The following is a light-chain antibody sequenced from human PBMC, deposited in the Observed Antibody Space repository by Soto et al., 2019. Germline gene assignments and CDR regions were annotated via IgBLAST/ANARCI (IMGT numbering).Light chain of an antibody. V-gene: IGKV1-5*01. CDR3: QQYNSYSPT. Sequence: DIQMTQSPYTVSASVGDRVTITCRASQSISGWLAWYQQKPGKAPKLLIYDASSLESGVPSRFSGSGSGTEFTLTISRLQPDDFATYCCQQYNSYSPTFGQGTKVDIK. CDR2: DAS. J-gene: IGKJ1*01. CDR1: QSISGW.